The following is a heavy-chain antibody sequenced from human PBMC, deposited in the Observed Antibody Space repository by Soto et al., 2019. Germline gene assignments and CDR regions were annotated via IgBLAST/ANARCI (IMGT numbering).Heavy chain of an antibody. CDR3: ARGEQYSGRIFDY. CDR1: GDSVSSNSAG. Sequence: QVQLQQSGPGLVKPSQTLSLTCAITGDSVSSNSAGWSWVRQSPSRGLEWLGRTYYRSKWYYEYAVSVRGRITINPDPSKTQYSLQLNSVTPEDTAVYFCARGEQYSGRIFDYWGQGTLVTVSS. CDR2: TYYRSKWYY. V-gene: IGHV6-1*01. D-gene: IGHD1-26*01. J-gene: IGHJ4*01.